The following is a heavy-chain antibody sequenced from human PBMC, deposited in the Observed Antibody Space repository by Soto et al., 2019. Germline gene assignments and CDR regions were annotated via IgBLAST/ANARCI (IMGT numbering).Heavy chain of an antibody. V-gene: IGHV3-33*01. CDR2: IWYDGTTK. CDR3: ARDVDRTSHLNWFDP. Sequence: PGGSLRLSCEVSGFSLSGYGMHWVRQAPGKGLEWVAVIWYDGTTKNYAGSVKGRFTISRDSSKNTVYLQMDSLKVEDTAVYYCARDVDRTSHLNWFDPWGQGVMVTVSS. J-gene: IGHJ5*02. CDR1: GFSLSGYG. D-gene: IGHD5-12*01.